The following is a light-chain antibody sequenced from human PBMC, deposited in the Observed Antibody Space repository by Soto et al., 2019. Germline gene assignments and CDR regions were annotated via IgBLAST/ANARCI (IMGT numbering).Light chain of an antibody. J-gene: IGKJ2*01. CDR3: QPRSNWPPT. CDR1: QSVSSY. Sequence: EIVLTQSPATLSLSPGERATLSCRASQSVSSYLAWYQQKPGQAPRLLIYHASTRPHGIPTRFSGSGSGTGFTLTISSLEPEDFAVYYCQPRSNWPPTFGQGTKLEIK. CDR2: HAS. V-gene: IGKV3-11*01.